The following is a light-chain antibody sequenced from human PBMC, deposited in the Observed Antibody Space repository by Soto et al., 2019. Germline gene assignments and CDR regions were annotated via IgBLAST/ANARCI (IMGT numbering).Light chain of an antibody. CDR2: EVS. CDR3: CSYAGSSTFVSG. Sequence: QSALTQPASVSGSPGQSITISCTGTSSDVGSYNLVSWYQQHPGKAPKLMIYEVSKRPSGVSNRFSGSKSGNTASLTISGLQAEDEADYYCCSYAGSSTFVSGFGTGTKLTVL. J-gene: IGLJ1*01. V-gene: IGLV2-23*02. CDR1: SSDVGSYNL.